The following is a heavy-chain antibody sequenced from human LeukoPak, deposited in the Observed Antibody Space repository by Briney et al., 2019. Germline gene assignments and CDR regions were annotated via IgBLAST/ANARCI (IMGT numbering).Heavy chain of an antibody. CDR2: INPNSGGP. J-gene: IGHJ4*02. CDR1: GYSFTGYY. Sequence: ASVKVSCKTSGYSFTGYYIHWVRQAPGQGLEWMGRINPNSGGPNYGQKFRGTVTMTRDTSISTAYLELSNLRSDDTAAYYCVRGYSYGFYFDYWGQGSLVTVSS. D-gene: IGHD5-18*01. V-gene: IGHV1-2*06. CDR3: VRGYSYGFYFDY.